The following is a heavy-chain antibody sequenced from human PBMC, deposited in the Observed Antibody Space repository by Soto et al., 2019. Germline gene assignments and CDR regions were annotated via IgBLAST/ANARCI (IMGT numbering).Heavy chain of an antibody. CDR3: ASGRWLQLPAY. CDR1: GGSISSYY. V-gene: IGHV4-59*08. J-gene: IGHJ4*02. Sequence: QVQLQESGPGLVKPSETLSLTCTVSGGSISSYYCSWIRQPPGKGLEWIGYIYYSGSTNYNPSLTSRATISVAPSQHQFSLKLSSVTAADTAVYYCASGRWLQLPAYWGQGPLVTVSS. D-gene: IGHD5-12*01. CDR2: IYYSGST.